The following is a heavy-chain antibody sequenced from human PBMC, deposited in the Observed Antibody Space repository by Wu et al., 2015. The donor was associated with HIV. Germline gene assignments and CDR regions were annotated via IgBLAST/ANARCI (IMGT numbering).Heavy chain of an antibody. CDR1: GYTLTELS. Sequence: QVQLVQSGAEVKKPGASVKVSCKVSGYTLTELSMHWVRQAPGKGLEWMGGFDPEDGETIYAQKFQGRVTMTEDTSTDTAYMELSSVRSEDTAIYYCARAYSSRYNDYYYYYGMDVWGQGTTVIVSS. J-gene: IGHJ6*02. CDR2: FDPEDGET. D-gene: IGHD6-13*01. V-gene: IGHV1-24*01. CDR3: ARAYSSRYNDYYYYYGMDV.